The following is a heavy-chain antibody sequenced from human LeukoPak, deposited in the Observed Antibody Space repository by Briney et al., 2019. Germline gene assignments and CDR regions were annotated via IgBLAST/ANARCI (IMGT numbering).Heavy chain of an antibody. V-gene: IGHV3-74*01. CDR2: INGNGRST. Sequence: GGSLRLSCAASGFTFSSFWIHWVRQAPGKGLVWVSRINGNGRSTDYADSVKGRFTISSDNAHNMVYLQMNSLRVEDTAVYYCARAPWELDDWGQGTLVTVSS. D-gene: IGHD1-26*01. CDR3: ARAPWELDD. J-gene: IGHJ4*02. CDR1: GFTFSSFW.